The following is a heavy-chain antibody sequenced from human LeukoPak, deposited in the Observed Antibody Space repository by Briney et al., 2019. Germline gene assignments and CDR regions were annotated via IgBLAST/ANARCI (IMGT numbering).Heavy chain of an antibody. Sequence: GGSLRLSCAASGFTFSSYWMHWVRQAPGKGLVWVSRINGDGNTINYADSVRGRFTISRDNAKNTLYLQMNSLRAEDTAVYYCAREEGVIHFDNWGQGTLVTVSS. CDR1: GFTFSSYW. D-gene: IGHD3-16*02. J-gene: IGHJ4*02. CDR2: INGDGNTI. CDR3: AREEGVIHFDN. V-gene: IGHV3-74*01.